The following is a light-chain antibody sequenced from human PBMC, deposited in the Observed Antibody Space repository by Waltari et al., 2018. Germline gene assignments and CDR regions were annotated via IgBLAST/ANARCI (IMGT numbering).Light chain of an antibody. V-gene: IGLV2-14*01. Sequence: QSALTQPASVSGSPGQSITISCPGTTRDVGDTTSVSWFQQHPAKAPKLMIYEVSNRPSGVSYRFSGSKSGNTASLTISGLQAEDEADYYCTSYTIATWVFGGGTKLTVL. CDR1: TRDVGDTTS. J-gene: IGLJ3*02. CDR2: EVS. CDR3: TSYTIATWV.